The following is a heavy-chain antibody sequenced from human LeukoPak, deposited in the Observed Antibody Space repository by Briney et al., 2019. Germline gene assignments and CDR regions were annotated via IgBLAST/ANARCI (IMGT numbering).Heavy chain of an antibody. CDR1: GASVSSASY. J-gene: IGHJ5*02. CDR2: IYNGVNT. CDR3: ARSTDYYDSSGYSRWFDP. Sequence: SETLSLTCTVSGASVSSASYWTWIRQPPGKGVEWIAHIYNGVNTNYNPSLKSRVTISVDTSKNQFSLKLSSVTAADTAVYYCARSTDYYDSSGYSRWFDPWGQGTLVTVSS. D-gene: IGHD3-22*01. V-gene: IGHV4-61*01.